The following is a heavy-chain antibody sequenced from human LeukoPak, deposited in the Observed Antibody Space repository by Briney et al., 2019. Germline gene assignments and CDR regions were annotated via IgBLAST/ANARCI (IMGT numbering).Heavy chain of an antibody. CDR1: GYTFTGYY. D-gene: IGHD1-26*01. J-gene: IGHJ5*02. CDR3: ARGRSVWVGATNFRNWFDP. CDR2: INPNSGGT. Sequence: ASVNVSCKASGYTFTGYYMHWVRQAPGQGREWMGWINPNSGGTNYAQKFQGWVTMTRDTSISTAYMELSRLRSDDTAVYYCARGRSVWVGATNFRNWFDPWGQGTLVTVSS. V-gene: IGHV1-2*04.